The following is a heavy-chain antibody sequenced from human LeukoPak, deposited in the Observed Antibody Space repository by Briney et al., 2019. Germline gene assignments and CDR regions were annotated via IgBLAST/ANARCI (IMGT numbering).Heavy chain of an antibody. D-gene: IGHD1-26*01. CDR1: GYTFTGYC. CDR2: INPNSGGP. CDR3: ARDFAGPRAQGFDP. J-gene: IGHJ5*02. V-gene: IGHV1-2*02. Sequence: GASVKVSCKASGYTFTGYCIHWVRQAPGQGLEWMGWINPNSGGPNYAQKFQGRVTMTWDTSISTAYMELNRLRPDDTAVYYCARDFAGPRAQGFDPWGQGTLVTVSS.